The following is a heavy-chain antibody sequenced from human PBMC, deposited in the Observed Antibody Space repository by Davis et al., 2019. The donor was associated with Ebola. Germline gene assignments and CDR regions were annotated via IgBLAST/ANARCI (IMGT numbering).Heavy chain of an antibody. CDR2: ISAYNGNT. J-gene: IGHJ4*02. Sequence: ASVKVSCKASGYTFTGYYMHWVRQAPGQGLEWMGWISAYNGNTNYAQKFQGRITMTTGSSERTAYMELRSLRSDDTAVYYCVRSDIAAAGRFDYWGQGTLVTVSS. V-gene: IGHV1-18*04. D-gene: IGHD6-13*01. CDR3: VRSDIAAAGRFDY. CDR1: GYTFTGYY.